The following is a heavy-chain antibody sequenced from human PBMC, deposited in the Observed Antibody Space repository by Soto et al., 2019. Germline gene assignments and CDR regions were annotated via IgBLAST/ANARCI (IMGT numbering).Heavy chain of an antibody. V-gene: IGHV1-69*01. J-gene: IGHJ6*02. CDR1: GGTFSSYA. Sequence: KVSCKASGGTFSSYAISWVRQAPGQGLEWMGGIIPIFGTANYAQKFQGRVTITADESTSTAYMELSSLRSEDTAVYYCARDSTERYNWNDGGYYGMDVWGQGTTVTVSS. D-gene: IGHD1-1*01. CDR2: IIPIFGTA. CDR3: ARDSTERYNWNDGGYYGMDV.